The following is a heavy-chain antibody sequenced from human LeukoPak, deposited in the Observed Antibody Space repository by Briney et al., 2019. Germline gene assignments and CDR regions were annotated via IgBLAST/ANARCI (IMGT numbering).Heavy chain of an antibody. Sequence: GGSLRLSCAASGFTFTSNVMSWVRQAPGKGLEWVSTITGGGGSTYYADSVKGRFTISRDNSKNTLFLQMNSLRAEDTAVYYCATLSLVRGVPNVPWGQGTLVTVSS. V-gene: IGHV3-23*01. CDR1: GFTFTSNV. CDR2: ITGGGGST. CDR3: ATLSLVRGVPNVP. D-gene: IGHD3-10*01. J-gene: IGHJ5*02.